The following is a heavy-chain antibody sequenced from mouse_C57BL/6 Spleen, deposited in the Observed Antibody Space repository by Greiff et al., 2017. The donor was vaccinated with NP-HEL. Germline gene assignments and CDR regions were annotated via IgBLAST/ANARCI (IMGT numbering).Heavy chain of an antibody. CDR1: GYTFTSYG. Sequence: VQLQQSGAELARPGASVKLSCKASGYTFTSYGISWVKQRTGQGLEWIGEIYPRSGNTYYNEKFKGKATLTADKSSSTAYMELRSLTSEDSAVYFCARPHYYGSSYGDYWGQGTTLTVSS. CDR3: ARPHYYGSSYGDY. J-gene: IGHJ2*01. V-gene: IGHV1-81*01. CDR2: IYPRSGNT. D-gene: IGHD1-1*01.